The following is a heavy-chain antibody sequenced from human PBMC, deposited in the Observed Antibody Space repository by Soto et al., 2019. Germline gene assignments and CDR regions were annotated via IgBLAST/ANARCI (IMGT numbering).Heavy chain of an antibody. CDR3: AREGSYDTMDY. V-gene: IGHV3-48*04. CDR2: ISSSGSTV. D-gene: IGHD3-22*01. CDR1: GFSFSSHS. J-gene: IGHJ4*02. Sequence: GGSLRLSCAASGFSFSSHSMNWVRQAPGKGLEWVSYISSSGSTVYHADSVEGRLTISRDNAKNSLFLQMNSLRAEDTALYYCAREGSYDTMDYWGLGTLVTVSS.